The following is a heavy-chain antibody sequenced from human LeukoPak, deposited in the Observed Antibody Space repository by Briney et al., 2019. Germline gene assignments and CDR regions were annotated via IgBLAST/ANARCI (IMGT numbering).Heavy chain of an antibody. CDR2: IYTSGST. J-gene: IGHJ4*02. D-gene: IGHD2-15*01. V-gene: IGHV4-61*02. CDR1: GGSISSGSYY. CDR3: ARDLGYCSGSRCLYYFDH. Sequence: PSQTLSLTCTVSGGSISSGSYYWSWIRQPAGKGLEWIGRIYTSGSTNYNPSLKSRVTMSVDTSKKQFSLKLSSVTAADTAVYYCARDLGYCSGSRCLYYFDHWGQGTLVTVSS.